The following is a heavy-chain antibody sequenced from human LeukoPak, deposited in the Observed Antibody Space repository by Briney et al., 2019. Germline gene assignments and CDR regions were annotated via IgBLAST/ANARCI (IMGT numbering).Heavy chain of an antibody. J-gene: IGHJ5*02. D-gene: IGHD2-2*01. V-gene: IGHV1-18*01. CDR2: ISAYNGNT. CDR1: GYTFTSYG. Sequence: ASVKVSCKASGYTFTSYGISWVRQAPGQGLEWMGWISAYNGNTNYAQKLQGRVTMTTDTSTSTAYMELRSLRSDDTAVYYCARDYLQDIVVVPAAMGGPPTGYNWFDPWGREPWSPSPQ. CDR3: ARDYLQDIVVVPAAMGGPPTGYNWFDP.